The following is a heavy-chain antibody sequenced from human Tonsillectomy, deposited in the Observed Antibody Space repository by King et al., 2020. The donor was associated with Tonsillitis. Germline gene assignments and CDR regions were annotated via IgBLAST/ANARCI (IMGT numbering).Heavy chain of an antibody. D-gene: IGHD1-26*01. Sequence: LQLQESGPGLVKPSETLSLTCTVSGGSISSSSYYWGWIRQPPGKGLEWIGSIYYSGSTYYNPSLKSRVTISVDTSKNQFSLKLSSVTAADTAVYYCASHQWELLEEAPNSNDYWGQGTLVTVSS. CDR2: IYYSGST. V-gene: IGHV4-39*07. CDR1: GGSISSSSYY. J-gene: IGHJ4*02. CDR3: ASHQWELLEEAPNSNDY.